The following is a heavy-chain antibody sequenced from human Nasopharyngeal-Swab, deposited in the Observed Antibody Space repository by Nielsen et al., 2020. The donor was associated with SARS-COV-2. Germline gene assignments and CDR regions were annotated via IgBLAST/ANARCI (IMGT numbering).Heavy chain of an antibody. CDR3: ARHIRGWDAFDI. CDR1: GGSLTNYW. CDR2: IYHRGTT. D-gene: IGHD6-19*01. J-gene: IGHJ3*02. V-gene: IGHV4-34*01. Sequence: SETLSLTCAVYGGSLTNYWWSWIRQTPGKGLAWIGEIYHRGTTNYNPSLKSRVTISVDTSKNQFSLELLSVTAADTAVYYCARHIRGWDAFDIWGQGTTVTVSS.